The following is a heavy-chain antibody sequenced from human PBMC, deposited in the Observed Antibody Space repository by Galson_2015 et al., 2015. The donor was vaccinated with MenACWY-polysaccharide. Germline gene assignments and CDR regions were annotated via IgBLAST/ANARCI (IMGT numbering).Heavy chain of an antibody. CDR1: GLTFHNYW. CDR2: IRQDGSEM. J-gene: IGHJ4*02. Sequence: LRLSCAASGLTFHNYWLSWVRQAPGKEPEWVANIRQDGSEMYYVDSVKGRFTISRDNAKDSLFLQMNSLRAEDTAVYYCARDKAVGATHFDYWGRGTLVTVSS. V-gene: IGHV3-7*01. D-gene: IGHD1-26*01. CDR3: ARDKAVGATHFDY.